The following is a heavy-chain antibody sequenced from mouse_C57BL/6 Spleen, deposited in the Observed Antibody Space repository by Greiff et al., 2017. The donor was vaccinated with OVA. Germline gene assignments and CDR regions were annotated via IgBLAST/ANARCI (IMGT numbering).Heavy chain of an antibody. CDR1: GYTFTDYY. Sequence: VQRVESGAELVRPGASVKLSCKASGYTFTDYYINWVKQRPGQGLEWIARIYPGSGNTYYNEKFKGKATLTAEKSSSTAYMQLSSLTSEDSAVYFCARSGNYDHFDYWGQGTTLTVSS. D-gene: IGHD2-1*01. V-gene: IGHV1-76*01. CDR2: IYPGSGNT. J-gene: IGHJ2*01. CDR3: ARSGNYDHFDY.